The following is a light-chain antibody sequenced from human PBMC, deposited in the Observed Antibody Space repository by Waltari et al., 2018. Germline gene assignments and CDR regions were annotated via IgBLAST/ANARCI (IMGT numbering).Light chain of an antibody. V-gene: IGKV1-5*01. CDR3: QQYNSYLRT. CDR2: DAS. J-gene: IGKJ4*01. CDR1: QTISSW. Sequence: DIQMTQSPSTLSASVGDRVTITCRASQTISSWLAWYQQKPGKDPNLLIYDASSLESGVPSRFRGSGSGTEFTLTISSLQPDDFAIYYCQQYNSYLRTFGGGTKVEIK.